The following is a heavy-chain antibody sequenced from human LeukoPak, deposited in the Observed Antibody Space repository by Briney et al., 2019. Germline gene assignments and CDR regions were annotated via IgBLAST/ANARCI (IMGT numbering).Heavy chain of an antibody. Sequence: ASVKVSCKASGYTFTSYGISWVRQAPGQGLEWMGWISAYNGNTNYAQKLQGRVTVTADTSTSTAYMELRSLRSDDTAVYYCARPSSGWSLWGDAFDIWGQGTMVTVSS. D-gene: IGHD6-19*01. V-gene: IGHV1-18*01. CDR1: GYTFTSYG. J-gene: IGHJ3*02. CDR2: ISAYNGNT. CDR3: ARPSSGWSLWGDAFDI.